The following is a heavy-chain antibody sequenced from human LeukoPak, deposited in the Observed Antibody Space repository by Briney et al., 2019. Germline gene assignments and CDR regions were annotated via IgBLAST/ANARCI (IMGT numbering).Heavy chain of an antibody. CDR3: ARERSGSYYL. Sequence: PGGSLRLSCAASGFTVSSNYMSWVRQAPGKGLEWVSVIYSGGSTYYADSVKGRFTISRDNSKNTLYLQMSSLRAEDTAVYYCARERSGSYYLWGQGTLVTVSS. CDR2: IYSGGST. D-gene: IGHD3-10*01. V-gene: IGHV3-66*01. CDR1: GFTVSSNY. J-gene: IGHJ4*02.